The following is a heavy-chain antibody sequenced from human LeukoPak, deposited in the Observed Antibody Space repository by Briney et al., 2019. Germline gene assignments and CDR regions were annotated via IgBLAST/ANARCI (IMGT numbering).Heavy chain of an antibody. CDR2: ISGSGGST. Sequence: GGSLRLSCAASGFTFSSYAMSWVRQAPGKGLEWVSAISGSGGSTYYADSVKGRFTISRDNSKNTLYLQMNSLRAEDTAVYYCAKEAYYYDSSGYSPSDYWGQGTLVTVSS. V-gene: IGHV3-23*01. J-gene: IGHJ4*02. CDR3: AKEAYYYDSSGYSPSDY. D-gene: IGHD3-22*01. CDR1: GFTFSSYA.